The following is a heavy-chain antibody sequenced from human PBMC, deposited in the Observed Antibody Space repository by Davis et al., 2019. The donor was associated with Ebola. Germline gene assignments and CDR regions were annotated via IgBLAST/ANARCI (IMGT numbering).Heavy chain of an antibody. CDR2: INAGNGNT. D-gene: IGHD6-6*01. J-gene: IGHJ4*02. V-gene: IGHV1-3*01. CDR3: ARDHYRASGSSGLLDY. CDR1: GYTFTSYS. Sequence: ASALISSNASGYTFTSYSMHWLRQAPGQRLEWMGWINAGNGNTKYSQKFQGRVTITRDTSASTAYMELSSLRSEDTAVYYCARDHYRASGSSGLLDYWGQGTLVTVSS.